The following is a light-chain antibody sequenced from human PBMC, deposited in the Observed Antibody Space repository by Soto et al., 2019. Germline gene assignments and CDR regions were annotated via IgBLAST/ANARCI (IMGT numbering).Light chain of an antibody. V-gene: IGKV3-15*01. CDR2: GAS. Sequence: EIVLTQSPATLSVSPGERYTLSCMASQSVSSNLAWYQQKPGQAPRLLIYGASNRATGIPARFSGSGSGTEFTLTISSLQSEDFAVYYCQQSNNWPPETVGQVTKVDIK. J-gene: IGKJ1*01. CDR1: QSVSSN. CDR3: QQSNNWPPET.